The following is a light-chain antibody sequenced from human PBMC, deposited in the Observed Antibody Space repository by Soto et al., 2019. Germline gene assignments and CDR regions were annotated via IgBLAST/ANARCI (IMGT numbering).Light chain of an antibody. V-gene: IGLV2-14*03. CDR2: GVS. CDR3: SSFTGPTTLDV. Sequence: QSVLTQPASVSGSPGQSVTISCTGTSSDVGAYKYVSWYQKHPGKAPKLMIYGVSNRPSGVSNRFSGSKSGNTAFLTISVLQPEEEADYYCSSFTGPTTLDVFGTGTKVTVL. J-gene: IGLJ1*01. CDR1: SSDVGAYKY.